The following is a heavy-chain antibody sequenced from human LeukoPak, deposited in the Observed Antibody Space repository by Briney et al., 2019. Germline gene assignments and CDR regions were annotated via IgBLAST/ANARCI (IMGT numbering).Heavy chain of an antibody. Sequence: GSLRLSCAASEFTFSSYWMSWVRQAPGKGLEWVASIKQDGSEKYYVDSVRGRFTISRDNANNSLYLQMNCLRAEDTAMYYCARDGGYCSGGTCYSTHWCQGSLVTVSS. CDR2: IKQDGSEK. CDR3: ARDGGYCSGGTCYSTH. V-gene: IGHV3-7*03. D-gene: IGHD2-15*01. CDR1: EFTFSSYW. J-gene: IGHJ4*02.